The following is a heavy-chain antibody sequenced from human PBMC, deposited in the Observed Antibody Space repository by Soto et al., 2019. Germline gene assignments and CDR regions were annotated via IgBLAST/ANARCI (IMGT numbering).Heavy chain of an antibody. Sequence: SETLSLTGTVSGDSMITTSYYWGWIRQTPGKDREWIGSIFYSGTTYYNPSLNSRLTMSVDTSKHQFSLILTSVSAAHAPVYLCARHSPSFGEYDCWGKGNLVTVSS. CDR1: GDSMITTSYY. CDR2: IFYSGTT. V-gene: IGHV4-39*01. CDR3: ARHSPSFGEYDC. D-gene: IGHD3-10*01. J-gene: IGHJ4*02.